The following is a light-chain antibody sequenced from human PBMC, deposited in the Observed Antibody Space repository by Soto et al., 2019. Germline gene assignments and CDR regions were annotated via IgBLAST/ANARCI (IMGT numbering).Light chain of an antibody. CDR2: KVC. CDR1: QSLVYCDGYDY. J-gene: IGKJ1*01. CDR3: MQVTHWPPS. Sequence: DVVMTQSPLSLPVTLGQPATISCRSSQSLVYCDGYDYLNCVNQLQVQSQRRLIYKVCNRYSWVPDRFSGSGSVTDFTLKIRRVEAEDVGVYYCMQVTHWPPSFGRGTKVEIK. V-gene: IGKV2-30*01.